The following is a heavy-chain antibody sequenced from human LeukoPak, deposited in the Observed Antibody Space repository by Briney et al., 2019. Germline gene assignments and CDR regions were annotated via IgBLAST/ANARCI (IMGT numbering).Heavy chain of an antibody. CDR2: IYTSGST. CDR1: GGSISSGGHY. D-gene: IGHD1-26*01. Sequence: PSQTLSLTCTVSGGSISSGGHYWSWIRQPAGKGLEWIGRIYTSGSTNYNPSLKRRVTISVDTSNNQFSLKLSSVTAADTAVYYCARYGIVGVTLDIWGQGTMVTVSS. V-gene: IGHV4-61*02. J-gene: IGHJ3*02. CDR3: ARYGIVGVTLDI.